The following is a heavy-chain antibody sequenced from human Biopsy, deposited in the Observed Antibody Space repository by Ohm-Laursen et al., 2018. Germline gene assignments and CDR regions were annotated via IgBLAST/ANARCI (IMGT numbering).Heavy chain of an antibody. CDR1: GASIISGGHF. J-gene: IGHJ5*02. V-gene: IGHV4-31*01. Sequence: TLSLTCTVSGASIISGGHFWNWIRQLPGKGLEWIGYISHSGSTSYNPSLRSLVTISTDTSTNQFSLKVRSVTAADTAMYYCAGATSGTSLYDPWGQGILVTVSS. D-gene: IGHD6-13*01. CDR2: ISHSGST. CDR3: AGATSGTSLYDP.